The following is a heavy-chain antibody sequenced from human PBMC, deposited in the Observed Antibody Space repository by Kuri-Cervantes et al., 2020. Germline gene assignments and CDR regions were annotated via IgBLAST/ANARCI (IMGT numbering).Heavy chain of an antibody. CDR1: GFTFSSYG. D-gene: IGHD2-21*02. CDR2: IWYDGSNK. Sequence: GGSLRLSFAASGFTFSSYGMHWVRQAPGKGLEWVAVIWYDGSNKYYADSVKGRFTISRDNAKNSLYLQMNSLRGEDTAIYYCARGLVVVTAKDYFDYWGHGTLVTVSS. V-gene: IGHV3-33*01. CDR3: ARGLVVVTAKDYFDY. J-gene: IGHJ4*01.